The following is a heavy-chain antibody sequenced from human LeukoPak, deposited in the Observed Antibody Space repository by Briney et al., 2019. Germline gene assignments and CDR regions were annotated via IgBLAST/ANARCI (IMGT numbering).Heavy chain of an antibody. CDR2: MYYSGST. V-gene: IGHV4-39*07. CDR1: GGSFSSNSYY. D-gene: IGHD2-2*01. CDR3: ARARPSPSMDV. Sequence: SETLSLTCTVSGGSFSSNSYYWGWIRQPPGKGLEWIGSMYYSGSTYYNPTLKSRVTISIDTSKNQFSLKLNSVTAADTAVYYCARARPSPSMDVWGQGTTVTVSS. J-gene: IGHJ6*02.